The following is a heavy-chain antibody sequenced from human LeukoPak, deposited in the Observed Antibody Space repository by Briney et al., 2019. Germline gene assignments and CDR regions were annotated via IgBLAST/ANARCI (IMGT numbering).Heavy chain of an antibody. J-gene: IGHJ4*02. CDR1: GFTFSSYG. CDR3: AKGSDDYGGNPDPGFDY. D-gene: IGHD4-23*01. V-gene: IGHV3-30*18. CDR2: ISYDGSNK. Sequence: GRSLRLSCAASGFTFSSYGMHWVRQAPGKGLEWVAVISYDGSNKYYADSVKGRFTISRDSSKNTLYLQMNSLRAEDTAVYYCAKGSDDYGGNPDPGFDYWGQGTLVTVSS.